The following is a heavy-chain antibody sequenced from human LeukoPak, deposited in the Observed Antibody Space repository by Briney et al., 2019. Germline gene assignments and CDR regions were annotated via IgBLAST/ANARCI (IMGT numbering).Heavy chain of an antibody. D-gene: IGHD6-19*01. CDR3: AKDISGWPYDAFDI. CDR1: GFTFDDYA. Sequence: GGSLRLSCVASGFTFDDYAMHWVRQAPGKGLEWVSGISWSGDKVGYEDSVQGRFTISRDNAKNSLYLQMNSLRVEDTALYYCAKDISGWPYDAFDIWGQGTMVTVSS. V-gene: IGHV3-9*01. J-gene: IGHJ3*02. CDR2: ISWSGDKV.